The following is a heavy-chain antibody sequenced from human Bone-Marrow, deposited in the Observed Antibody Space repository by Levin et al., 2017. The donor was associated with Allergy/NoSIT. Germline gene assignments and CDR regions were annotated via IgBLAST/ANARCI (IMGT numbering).Heavy chain of an antibody. V-gene: IGHV4-61*03. Sequence: SETLSLTCTVSGVSVSSATNYWSWIRQPPGKGLEWIGFIDHSGSTRYNPSLTSRVIISLDTSKNHFSLRPTPATAADTAVDYCAGDWGNSWISDWGQGTLVTVSS. CDR3: AGDWGNSWISD. CDR1: GVSVSSATNY. D-gene: IGHD1-26*01. J-gene: IGHJ4*02. CDR2: IDHSGST.